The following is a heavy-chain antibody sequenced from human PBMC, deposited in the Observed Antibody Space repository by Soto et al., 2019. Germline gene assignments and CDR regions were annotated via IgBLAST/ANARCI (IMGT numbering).Heavy chain of an antibody. Sequence: ASVKVSCKASGYTFTGCYMHWVRQAPGQGLEWMGWINPNRGGTNYAQKFQGRVTMTRDTSISTAYMELSRLRSDDTAVYYCARDGYYGSGSSPPTWGQGTLVTVSS. CDR3: ARDGYYGSGSSPPT. J-gene: IGHJ4*02. CDR2: INPNRGGT. D-gene: IGHD3-10*01. V-gene: IGHV1-2*02. CDR1: GYTFTGCY.